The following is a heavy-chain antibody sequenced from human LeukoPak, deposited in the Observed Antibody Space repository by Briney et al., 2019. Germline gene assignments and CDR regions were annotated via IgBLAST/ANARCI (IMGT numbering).Heavy chain of an antibody. J-gene: IGHJ4*02. CDR2: INPNSGGT. V-gene: IGHV1-2*06. CDR1: GYTFSSYG. D-gene: IGHD6-13*01. Sequence: ASVNVSCKASGYTFSSYGISWVRQAPGQGLEWMGRINPNSGGTNYAQKFQGRVTMTRDTSISTAYMELSRLRSDDTAVYYCARASSRNFDYWGQGTLVTVSS. CDR3: ARASSRNFDY.